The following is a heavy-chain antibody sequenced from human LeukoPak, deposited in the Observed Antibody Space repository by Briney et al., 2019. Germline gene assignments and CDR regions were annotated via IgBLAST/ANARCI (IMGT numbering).Heavy chain of an antibody. V-gene: IGHV3-33*01. Sequence: PGGSLRLSCAASGFVFNNYGMHWVRQAPDKGLEWVAVIWTDGSKKSYADSVKGRFTFTGDNSKNMLYLQMDSLRADDTAVYYCARRSSGTSGLDYWGQGILVTVSS. CDR2: IWTDGSKK. CDR3: ARRSSGTSGLDY. J-gene: IGHJ4*02. CDR1: GFVFNNYG. D-gene: IGHD1-26*01.